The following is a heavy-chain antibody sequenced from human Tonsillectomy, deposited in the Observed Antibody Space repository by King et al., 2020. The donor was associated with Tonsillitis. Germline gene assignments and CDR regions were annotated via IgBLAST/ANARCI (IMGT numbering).Heavy chain of an antibody. CDR2: ISYEGSNK. J-gene: IGHJ4*02. V-gene: IGHV3-30*18. CDR3: AKEADEAAAGTKFTDY. D-gene: IGHD6-13*01. CDR1: GFIFSNYG. Sequence: VQLVESGGGVVQPGRSLRLSCAASGFIFSNYGFYWVRQAPGKGLEWVAIISYEGSNKYYADSVKGRFTISRDNSKNTLYLQMNSLRAEDTAVYYCAKEADEAAAGTKFTDYWGQGTLVTVSS.